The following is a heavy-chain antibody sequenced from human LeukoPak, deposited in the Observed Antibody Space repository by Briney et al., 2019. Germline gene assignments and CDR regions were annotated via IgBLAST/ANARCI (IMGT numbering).Heavy chain of an antibody. J-gene: IGHJ3*02. V-gene: IGHV4-59*01. CDR1: SDSLSSYY. CDR3: ARGRGDYYYDSSGYRNDAFDI. D-gene: IGHD3-22*01. CDR2: IYYSGTP. Sequence: SETLSLTCTVSSDSLSSYYWNWLRQPPGKGLEWLGYIYYSGTPNYIPSLKSRVTISVDTSKNQFSLKLSSVTAADTAVYYCARGRGDYYYDSSGYRNDAFDIWGQGTMVTVSS.